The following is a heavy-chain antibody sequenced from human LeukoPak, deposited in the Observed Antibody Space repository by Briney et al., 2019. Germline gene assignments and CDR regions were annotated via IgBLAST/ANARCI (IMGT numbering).Heavy chain of an antibody. V-gene: IGHV4-39*07. CDR1: GGSISSSSYY. CDR3: ARERFGVVAFDY. J-gene: IGHJ4*02. CDR2: IDYSVST. Sequence: PSETLSLTCTVSGGSISSSSYYWGWIRQPPGKGREWIGSIDYSVSTNYNPALKSRVTISVDTSKNQFSMKLSSVTAADTAVYYCARERFGVVAFDYWGRGTLVTVSS. D-gene: IGHD3-3*01.